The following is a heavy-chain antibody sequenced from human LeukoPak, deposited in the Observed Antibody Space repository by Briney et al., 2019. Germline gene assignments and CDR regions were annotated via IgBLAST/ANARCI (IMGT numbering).Heavy chain of an antibody. V-gene: IGHV3-33*01. CDR1: GFTFSSYG. CDR2: IWYDGSNK. CDR3: ARDELGYYDSSGYVFDY. D-gene: IGHD3-22*01. J-gene: IGHJ4*02. Sequence: GGSLRLSCAASGFTFSSYGMHWVRQAPGKGLEWVAVIWYDGSNKYYADSVKGRFTISRDNSKNTLYLQMNSLRAEDTAVYYCARDELGYYDSSGYVFDYWGQGTLVTVSS.